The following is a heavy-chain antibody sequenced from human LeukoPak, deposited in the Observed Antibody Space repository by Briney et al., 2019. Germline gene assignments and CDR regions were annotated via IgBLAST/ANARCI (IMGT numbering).Heavy chain of an antibody. Sequence: GGSLRLSCAASGFTFSSYWMHWVRQAPGKGPVWVSRIDTDGTGTSYADSVKGRFTISRDNAKNTLHPQMNSLRAEDTAVYYCARVTSSGWYSADYWGQGTLVTVSS. CDR1: GFTFSSYW. CDR2: IDTDGTGT. CDR3: ARVTSSGWYSADY. V-gene: IGHV3-74*01. J-gene: IGHJ4*02. D-gene: IGHD6-19*01.